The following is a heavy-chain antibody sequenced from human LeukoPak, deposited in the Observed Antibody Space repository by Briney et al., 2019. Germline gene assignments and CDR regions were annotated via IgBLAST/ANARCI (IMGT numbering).Heavy chain of an antibody. D-gene: IGHD4-17*01. CDR2: IKQDGSEK. J-gene: IGHJ4*02. CDR1: GFTFSSYW. V-gene: IGHV3-7*01. CDR3: ARLAYGDYPDY. Sequence: GGSLRLSCAASGFTFSSYWMSWVRQAPGKGLGWVANIKQDGSEKYYVDSVKGRFTISRDNAKNSLYLQMNSLRAEDTAVYYCARLAYGDYPDYWGQGTLVTVSS.